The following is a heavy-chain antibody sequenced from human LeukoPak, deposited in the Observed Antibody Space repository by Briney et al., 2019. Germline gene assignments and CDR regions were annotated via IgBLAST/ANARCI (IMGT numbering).Heavy chain of an antibody. Sequence: PGGSLRLSCAASGFIFSSYGMHWVRQAPGKGLEWVAIIWHDGSNKYYAGSVKGRFTVSRDDSRNTLYLQMNSLRVEDTAIYYCVRDGPRGSSSFDYWGQGTLVTVSS. D-gene: IGHD6-6*01. J-gene: IGHJ4*02. V-gene: IGHV3-33*01. CDR2: IWHDGSNK. CDR3: VRDGPRGSSSFDY. CDR1: GFIFSSYG.